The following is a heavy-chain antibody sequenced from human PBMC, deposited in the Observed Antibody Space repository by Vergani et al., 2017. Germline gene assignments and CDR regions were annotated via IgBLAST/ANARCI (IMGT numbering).Heavy chain of an antibody. D-gene: IGHD5-24*01. J-gene: IGHJ5*01. Sequence: EVLLVESGGDWVQRGGSLRLSCAASGFNFRSYWMGWVRQAAGKGLEWVANIKQDGSEEYYVDSVKGRFTITRDNAKKLIYLQMNSLRADDTAVYYCVRGSVATIYNWFDPWGQGPRVTVSS. V-gene: IGHV3-7*01. CDR3: VRGSVATIYNWFDP. CDR1: GFNFRSYW. CDR2: IKQDGSEE.